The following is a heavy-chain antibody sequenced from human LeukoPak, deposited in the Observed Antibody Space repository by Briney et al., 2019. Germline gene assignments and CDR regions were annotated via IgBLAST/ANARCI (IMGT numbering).Heavy chain of an antibody. Sequence: SETLSLPCAVYGLSFSGYYWSWIRHPPGKGLEWIGQTIHSGSTNYTQALERRLTKPVHTSKNHFSLNLNSVAAADTAVYYCATERSYYYYYYMDVWGKGTTVTVSS. D-gene: IGHD5-24*01. CDR2: TIHSGST. V-gene: IGHV4-34*12. CDR1: GLSFSGYY. CDR3: ATERSYYYYYYMDV. J-gene: IGHJ6*03.